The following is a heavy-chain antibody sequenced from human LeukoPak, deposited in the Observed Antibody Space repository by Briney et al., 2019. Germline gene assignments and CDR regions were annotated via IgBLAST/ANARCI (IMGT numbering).Heavy chain of an antibody. CDR2: IKQDGSEK. CDR3: ARDPGYSSGWYVDY. Sequence: PGGSLRLSCAASGFTFSSYWMSWVRQAPGKGLEWVANIKQDGSEKYYVDSVKGRLTISRDNAKNSLYLQMNSLRAEDTAVYYCARDPGYSSGWYVDYWGQGTLVTVSS. V-gene: IGHV3-7*01. CDR1: GFTFSSYW. D-gene: IGHD6-19*01. J-gene: IGHJ4*02.